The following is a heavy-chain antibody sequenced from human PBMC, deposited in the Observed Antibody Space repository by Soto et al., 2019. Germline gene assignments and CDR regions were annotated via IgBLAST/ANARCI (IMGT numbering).Heavy chain of an antibody. V-gene: IGHV4-31*11. Sequence: TLEPMCLTCAVSGGSISSGGSYWSWIRKHPGKGLEWIGYIYYSGSTYYNPSLKSRVTISVDTSKNQSSLKLSSVTAAVTAVYYCSRETQDPIVGATGEFDYWGQGTLVTVSS. CDR1: GGSISSGGSY. CDR2: IYYSGST. CDR3: SRETQDPIVGATGEFDY. D-gene: IGHD1-26*01. J-gene: IGHJ4*02.